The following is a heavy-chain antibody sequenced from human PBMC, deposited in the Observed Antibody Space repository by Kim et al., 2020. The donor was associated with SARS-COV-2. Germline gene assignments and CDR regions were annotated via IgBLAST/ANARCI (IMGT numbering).Heavy chain of an antibody. CDR3: AKAAAIYNWFDP. D-gene: IGHD6-13*01. Sequence: GGSLRLSCAASGFTFSSYALSWVRQAPGKGLEWVSAISGSSGSTYYADSVKGRFTISRDNSQNTLYLQMNSLRVEDTAIYYCAKAAAIYNWFDPWGQGTLVTVSS. CDR2: ISGSSGST. CDR1: GFTFSSYA. J-gene: IGHJ5*02. V-gene: IGHV3-23*01.